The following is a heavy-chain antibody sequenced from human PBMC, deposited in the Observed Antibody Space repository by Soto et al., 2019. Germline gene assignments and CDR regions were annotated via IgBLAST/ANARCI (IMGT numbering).Heavy chain of an antibody. CDR2: IYYSGST. J-gene: IGHJ4*02. CDR1: GGSISSGDYY. Sequence: QVQLQESGPGLVKPSQTLSLTCTVSGGSISSGDYYWSWIRQPPGKGLEWIGYIYYSGSTYYNPSLKSRVTISVGTSKNQCSLKLSSVTAADTAVYYCAREFLRDYGDSGADYWGQGTLVTVSS. CDR3: AREFLRDYGDSGADY. V-gene: IGHV4-30-4*01. D-gene: IGHD4-17*01.